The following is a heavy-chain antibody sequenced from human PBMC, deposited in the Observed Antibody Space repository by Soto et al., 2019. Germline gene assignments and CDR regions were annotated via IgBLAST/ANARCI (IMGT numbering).Heavy chain of an antibody. D-gene: IGHD6-19*01. CDR1: GFTFGDYA. CDR3: AKSHTTSGWYVTTDY. J-gene: IGHJ4*02. CDR2: ISWNSGSI. Sequence: EVPLVESGGGLVQPGRSLRLSCAASGFTFGDYAMQWVRQAPGKGLEWVSAISWNSGSIDYADSVKGRFTISRDNAKNSLYLQMNSLRAEDTALYYCAKSHTTSGWYVTTDYWGQGTRVTVSS. V-gene: IGHV3-9*01.